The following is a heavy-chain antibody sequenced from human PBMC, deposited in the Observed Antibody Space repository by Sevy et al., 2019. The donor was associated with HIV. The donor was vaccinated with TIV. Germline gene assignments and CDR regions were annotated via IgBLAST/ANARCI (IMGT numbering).Heavy chain of an antibody. Sequence: GGSLRLSCAASGFTFSSYAMNWVRQAPGKGLEWVSSIFGDGDTTYYADSVKGRFTISRDKSKNTLYLQMHSLRAEDTVVYYCAGGRYDSSGSFDAFDIWGQGTMVTVSS. V-gene: IGHV3-23*01. CDR1: GFTFSSYA. D-gene: IGHD3-22*01. CDR3: AGGRYDSSGSFDAFDI. CDR2: IFGDGDTT. J-gene: IGHJ3*02.